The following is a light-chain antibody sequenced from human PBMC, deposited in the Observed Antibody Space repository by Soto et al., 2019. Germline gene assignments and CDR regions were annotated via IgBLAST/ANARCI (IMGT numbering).Light chain of an antibody. CDR3: NSYTSSSNLV. Sequence: QSALTQPASVSGSPGQSITISCTGTSSDVGGYNFVSWYQQHPGKAPKLLIYDVSNRPSVVSNRFSGSKSGNTASLTISGLPAEDEADYYCNSYTSSSNLVFGGGTKLTVL. V-gene: IGLV2-14*01. CDR2: DVS. J-gene: IGLJ3*02. CDR1: SSDVGGYNF.